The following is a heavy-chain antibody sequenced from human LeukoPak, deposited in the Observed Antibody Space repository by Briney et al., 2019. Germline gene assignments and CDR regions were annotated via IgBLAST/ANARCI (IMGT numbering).Heavy chain of an antibody. CDR1: GFTFSSYG. Sequence: PGRSLRLSCAASGFTFSSYGMHWVRQAPGKGLEWVAVIWYDGSNKYYADSVKGRFTISRDNSKNTLYLQMNSLRAEDTAVYYCAKGGITMIPHSWFDPWGQGTLVTVSS. D-gene: IGHD3-22*01. V-gene: IGHV3-33*06. CDR3: AKGGITMIPHSWFDP. J-gene: IGHJ5*02. CDR2: IWYDGSNK.